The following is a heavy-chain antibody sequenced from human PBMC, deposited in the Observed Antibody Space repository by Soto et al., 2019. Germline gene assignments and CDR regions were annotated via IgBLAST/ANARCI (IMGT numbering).Heavy chain of an antibody. CDR3: ARSGYYMPYYYYGMDV. CDR2: IIPIFGTA. D-gene: IGHD3-3*01. V-gene: IGHV1-69*13. CDR1: GGTFSSYA. Sequence: SVKVSCKASGGTFSSYAISWVRQAPGQGLEWMGGIIPIFGTANYAQKFQGRVTITADESTSTAYMELSSLRSEDTAVYYCARSGYYMPYYYYGMDVWGQATTVTVSS. J-gene: IGHJ6*01.